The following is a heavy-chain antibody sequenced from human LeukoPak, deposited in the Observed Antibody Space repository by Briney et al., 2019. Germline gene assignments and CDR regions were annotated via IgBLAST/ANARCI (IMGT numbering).Heavy chain of an antibody. CDR3: ARGQSGTRLPYYYYMDV. CDR2: ISSSGSTI. Sequence: PGGSLRLSCAASGFTFRTYAMTWVRQAPGKGLEWVSYISSSGSTIYYADSVKGRFTISRDNAKNSLYLQMNSLRAEDTAVYYCARGQSGTRLPYYYYMDVWGKGTTVTVSS. V-gene: IGHV3-48*04. J-gene: IGHJ6*03. D-gene: IGHD3-3*01. CDR1: GFTFRTYA.